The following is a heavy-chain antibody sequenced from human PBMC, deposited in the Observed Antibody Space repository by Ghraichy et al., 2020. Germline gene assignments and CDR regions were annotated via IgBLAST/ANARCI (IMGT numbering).Heavy chain of an antibody. CDR1: GFTFDDYA. CDR3: AKDIGGAATVSDAFDI. Sequence: LSLTCAASGFTFDDYAMHWVRQAPGKGLEWVSLISGDGGSTCYADSVKGRFTISRDNSKNSLYLQMNSLRTEDTALYYCAKDIGGAATVSDAFDIWGQGTMVTVSS. CDR2: ISGDGGST. V-gene: IGHV3-43*02. D-gene: IGHD2-15*01. J-gene: IGHJ3*02.